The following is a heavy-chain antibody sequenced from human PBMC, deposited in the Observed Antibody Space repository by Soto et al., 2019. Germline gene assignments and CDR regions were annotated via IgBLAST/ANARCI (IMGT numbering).Heavy chain of an antibody. Sequence: LSLTCSVSGGSIRDYFWTWVRQPPGKGLEWIGYISSSGTIKYNSSLKSRVTISLDTSRNHFSLKLSSVTTADTAVYFCARDRKLVIPGNYYYYGMDVWGQGTTVTVSS. J-gene: IGHJ6*02. CDR1: GGSIRDYF. CDR3: ARDRKLVIPGNYYYYGMDV. D-gene: IGHD3-9*01. V-gene: IGHV4-59*01. CDR2: ISSSGTI.